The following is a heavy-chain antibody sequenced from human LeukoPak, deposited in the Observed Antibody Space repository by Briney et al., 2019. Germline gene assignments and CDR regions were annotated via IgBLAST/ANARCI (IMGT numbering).Heavy chain of an antibody. D-gene: IGHD3-3*01. Sequence: GGSLRLSCAASGFTISSYWLSWVRQPPGKGLEWVANIHPAGSEKYYVVSVKGRFTISRDNAKNSLYLQMNSLRAEDTAVYYCARRFQNALRALSDDAFDVWGQGTMVTVSS. J-gene: IGHJ3*01. CDR2: IHPAGSEK. CDR3: ARRFQNALRALSDDAFDV. V-gene: IGHV3-7*01. CDR1: GFTISSYW.